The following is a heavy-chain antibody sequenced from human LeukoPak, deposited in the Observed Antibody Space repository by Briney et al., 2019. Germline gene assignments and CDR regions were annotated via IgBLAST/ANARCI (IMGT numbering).Heavy chain of an antibody. V-gene: IGHV1-3*01. J-gene: IGHJ4*02. CDR3: ARAPLPYGSGSYYKRTDDKFDY. D-gene: IGHD3-10*01. CDR1: GYTFTSYA. CDR2: INAGNGNT. Sequence: GASVKVSCKASGYTFTSYAMHWVRQAPGQRLEWMGWINAGNGNTKYSQKFQGRVTITRDTSASTAYMELSSLRSEDTAVYYCARAPLPYGSGSYYKRTDDKFDYWGQGTLVTVSS.